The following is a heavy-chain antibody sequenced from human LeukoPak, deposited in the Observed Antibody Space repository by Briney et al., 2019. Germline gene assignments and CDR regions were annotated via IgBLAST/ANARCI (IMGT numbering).Heavy chain of an antibody. CDR1: GGXISSCSYY. CDR2: IYYTGSA. V-gene: IGHV4-39*01. J-gene: IGHJ4*02. Sequence: PSETLSLTCIVSGGXISSCSYYWGWIRQPPGKGLEWIGSIYYTGSAYYNPSLKSRVTMSVDTSKNQFSLRLSSVTAADTAVYSCARHPERYSYFDYWGQGTLVTVSS. D-gene: IGHD5-18*01. CDR3: ARHPERYSYFDY.